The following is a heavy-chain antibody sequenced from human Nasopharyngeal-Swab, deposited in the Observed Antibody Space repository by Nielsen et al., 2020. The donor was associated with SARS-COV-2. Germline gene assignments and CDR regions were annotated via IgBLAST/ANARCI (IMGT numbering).Heavy chain of an antibody. Sequence: GESLKISCAASGFTFSSYAMSWVRQAPGKGLEWVSAITGNGGSTYYADSVKGWFTISRDNSKNTLYLQMNSLRAEDTAVYFCAKDRRSSSSVGWFDPWGQGTLVSVSS. CDR2: ITGNGGST. CDR1: GFTFSSYA. D-gene: IGHD6-6*01. V-gene: IGHV3-23*01. CDR3: AKDRRSSSSVGWFDP. J-gene: IGHJ5*02.